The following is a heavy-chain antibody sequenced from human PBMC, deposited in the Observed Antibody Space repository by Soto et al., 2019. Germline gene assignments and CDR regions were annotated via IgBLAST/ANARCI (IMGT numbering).Heavy chain of an antibody. V-gene: IGHV3-30*18. J-gene: IGHJ4*02. D-gene: IGHD3-3*01. CDR3: AKDPDLRFLEWLLPRGPFFDY. Sequence: QVQLVESGGGVVQPGRSLRLSCAASGFTFSSYGMHWVRQAPGKGLEWVAVISYDGSNKYYADSVKGRFTISRDNSKKTLYLQMNSLRAEDTAVYYCAKDPDLRFLEWLLPRGPFFDYWGQGTLVTVSS. CDR1: GFTFSSYG. CDR2: ISYDGSNK.